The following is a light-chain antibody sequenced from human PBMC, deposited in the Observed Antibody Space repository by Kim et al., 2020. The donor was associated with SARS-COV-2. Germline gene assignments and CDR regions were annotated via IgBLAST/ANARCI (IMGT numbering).Light chain of an antibody. CDR1: QNISNW. Sequence: ASVGDRVTITCRASQNISNWLAWYQQKPGKAPKLLIYKASSLESGAPSSFSGSGSGTEFTLTISSLQPHDFGSYYCQQYDTYPVTFGQGTKVDIK. CDR3: QQYDTYPVT. CDR2: KAS. J-gene: IGKJ1*01. V-gene: IGKV1-5*03.